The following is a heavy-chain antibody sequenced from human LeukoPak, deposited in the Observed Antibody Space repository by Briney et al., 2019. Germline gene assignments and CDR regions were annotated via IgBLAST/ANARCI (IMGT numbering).Heavy chain of an antibody. V-gene: IGHV4-39*01. CDR3: ARQTGSGLFILP. D-gene: IGHD3/OR15-3a*01. CDR2: IYYSGNT. CDR1: GVSISSSNSY. Sequence: SETLSLTCTVSGVSISSSNSYWGWIRQPPGKGLEWIGSIYYSGNTYYNASLKSQVSTSIDTSKNQFSLRLTSATAADTAVYYCARQTGSGLFILPGGQGTLVTVSS. J-gene: IGHJ4*02.